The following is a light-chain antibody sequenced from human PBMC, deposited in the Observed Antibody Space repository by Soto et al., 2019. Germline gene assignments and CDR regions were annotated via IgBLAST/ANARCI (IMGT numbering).Light chain of an antibody. CDR3: QQYNKWPIT. Sequence: TVLTQSPATLSLSPGERATLSCMASQSVRSNLAWYKQTPGQAPRLLSYGASTRATGVPARFSGGGSGTEFTLTISSLKSEDSEFYYCQQYNKWPITFGQGTRLEIK. CDR1: QSVRSN. J-gene: IGKJ5*01. CDR2: GAS. V-gene: IGKV3-15*01.